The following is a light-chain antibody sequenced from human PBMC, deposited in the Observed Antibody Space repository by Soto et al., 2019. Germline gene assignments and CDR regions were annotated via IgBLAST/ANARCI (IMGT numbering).Light chain of an antibody. CDR2: AAS. J-gene: IGKJ4*01. CDR1: QGISNY. CDR3: PKYISARPS. V-gene: IGKV1-27*01. Sequence: IQMTQPPSSLSASVGDRVTITCRASQGISNYLAWYQQKPGKVPKLLIYAASTLQSGVPSRFSGSGSGTDFTLTISSLQREDVANYFCPKYISARPSFGGGTKVEIK.